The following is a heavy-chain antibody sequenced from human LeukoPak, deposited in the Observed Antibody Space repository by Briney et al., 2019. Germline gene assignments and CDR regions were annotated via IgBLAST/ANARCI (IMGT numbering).Heavy chain of an antibody. J-gene: IGHJ5*02. V-gene: IGHV4-59*02. D-gene: IGHD3-10*01. CDR1: GGSGSSDS. CDR3: ARSPPGSGPLELGFDP. CDR2: ISYSGST. Sequence: SETLSLTCTVSGGSGSSDSWSWIRQPPGQGLEWIGYISYSGSTSYNPSLKSRVTISVDPSKSQLSLKLRSVTAADTAVYYCARSPPGSGPLELGFDPWGQGTLVTVSS.